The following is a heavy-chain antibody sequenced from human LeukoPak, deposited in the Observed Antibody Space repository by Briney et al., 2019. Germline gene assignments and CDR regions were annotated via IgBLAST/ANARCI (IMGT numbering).Heavy chain of an antibody. Sequence: SETLSLTCTVSGGSISSYYWSWIRQPPGKGLEWIGYIYYSGSTNYNPSLKSRVTISVDTSKNQFSLKLSSVTAADTAAYYCARGVRRDGYNAFDYWGQGTLVTVSS. D-gene: IGHD5-24*01. J-gene: IGHJ4*02. CDR1: GGSISSYY. CDR2: IYYSGST. CDR3: ARGVRRDGYNAFDY. V-gene: IGHV4-59*01.